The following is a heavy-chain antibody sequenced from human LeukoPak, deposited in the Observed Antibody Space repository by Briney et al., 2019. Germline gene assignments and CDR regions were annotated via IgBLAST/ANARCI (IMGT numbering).Heavy chain of an antibody. J-gene: IGHJ4*02. CDR2: ISAYNGDT. CDR1: GYTFRNYG. V-gene: IGHV1-18*01. Sequence: ASVKVSCTASGYTFRNYGISWVRQAPGQGLEWMGWISAYNGDTHYAQNLQGRVTMTTDTSTSTAYMELRSLRSDDTAVYYCARDPTNTSGYYDYFDYWGQGTLVTVSS. D-gene: IGHD5-12*01. CDR3: ARDPTNTSGYYDYFDY.